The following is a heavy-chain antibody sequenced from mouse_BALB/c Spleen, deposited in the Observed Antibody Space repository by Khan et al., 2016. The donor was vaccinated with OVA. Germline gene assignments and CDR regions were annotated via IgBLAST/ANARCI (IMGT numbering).Heavy chain of an antibody. CDR1: GYTFTDYI. V-gene: IGHV1-77*01. J-gene: IGHJ3*01. Sequence: QVQLQQSGPEVVKPGASLKVSCKASGYTFTDYIIGWVKQSTRQGLEWIGDIFPGSNTPYYTEKFKDKATLTADISSNTAYMQLSSLTSDDSAVYVCARGGYSAFSYWGQGTLVTVSA. CDR2: IFPGSNTP. CDR3: ARGGYSAFSY. D-gene: IGHD2-3*01.